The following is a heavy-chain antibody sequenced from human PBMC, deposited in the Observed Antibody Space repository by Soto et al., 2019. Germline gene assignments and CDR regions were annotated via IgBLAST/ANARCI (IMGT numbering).Heavy chain of an antibody. CDR1: GFTFSTYG. D-gene: IGHD2-15*01. J-gene: IGHJ4*02. CDR3: AKDESRYCTHGTCYPTDY. Sequence: GGSLRLSCAASGFTFSTYGMHWVRQAPGKGLEWVALISFDGRQKYYAESLKGRFTISRDNSKDMLYLQVNSLRAEDTAVYYCAKDESRYCTHGTCYPTDYWGQGTLVTVSS. CDR2: ISFDGRQK. V-gene: IGHV3-30*18.